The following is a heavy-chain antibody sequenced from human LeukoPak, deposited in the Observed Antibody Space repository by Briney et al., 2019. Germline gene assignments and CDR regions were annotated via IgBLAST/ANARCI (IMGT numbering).Heavy chain of an antibody. V-gene: IGHV1-24*01. J-gene: IGHJ4*02. D-gene: IGHD2-2*01. CDR3: ATVADCSSTSCYSRFD. CDR1: GYTLTELS. Sequence: ASVKVSCKVSGYTLTELSMHWVRQAPGKGLEWMGGFDPEDGETIYAQKFQGRVTMTEDTSTDTAYMELSSLRSEDTAVYYCATVADCSSTSCYSRFDWGQGTLVTVSS. CDR2: FDPEDGET.